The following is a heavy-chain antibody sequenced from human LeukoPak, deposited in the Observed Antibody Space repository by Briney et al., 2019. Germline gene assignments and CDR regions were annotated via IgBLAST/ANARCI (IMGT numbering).Heavy chain of an antibody. V-gene: IGHV3-7*05. CDR1: GFTFSSYW. CDR2: MKEDGSEK. D-gene: IGHD3-22*01. Sequence: PGGSLRLSCAASGFTFSSYWMSWVRQAPGKGLEWVANMKEDGSEKYYVDSVKGRFTITRDNAKNSLFLQMNSLRAEDTAVYYCAGPYYFDSSGYYPALGCWGQGTLVTVSS. J-gene: IGHJ4*02. CDR3: AGPYYFDSSGYYPALGC.